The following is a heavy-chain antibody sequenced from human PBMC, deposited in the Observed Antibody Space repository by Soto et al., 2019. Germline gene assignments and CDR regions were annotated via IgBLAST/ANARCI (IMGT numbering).Heavy chain of an antibody. CDR1: EFTFSIYA. V-gene: IGHV3-23*01. Sequence: LRHSCAASEFTFSIYAMSWVRQAPGTGLEWVSAISGSGGSTYYADSVKGRFTISRDNSKNTLYLQMNSLRAEDTAVYYCAKDRYSSSWYSSGAFDIWGQGTMVTVSS. CDR3: AKDRYSSSWYSSGAFDI. J-gene: IGHJ3*02. CDR2: ISGSGGST. D-gene: IGHD6-13*01.